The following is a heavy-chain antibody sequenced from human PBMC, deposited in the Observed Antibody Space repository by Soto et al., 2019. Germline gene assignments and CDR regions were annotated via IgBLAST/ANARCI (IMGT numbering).Heavy chain of an antibody. Sequence: SETLSLTCTVSGGSISSYYWSWIRQPPGKGLEWIGYIYYSGSTNYNPSLKSRVTISVDTSKNQFSLKLSSVTAADTAVYYCASSVAGTSLGAFDIWGQGTMVTVSS. D-gene: IGHD6-19*01. CDR1: GGSISSYY. V-gene: IGHV4-59*01. CDR2: IYYSGST. CDR3: ASSVAGTSLGAFDI. J-gene: IGHJ3*02.